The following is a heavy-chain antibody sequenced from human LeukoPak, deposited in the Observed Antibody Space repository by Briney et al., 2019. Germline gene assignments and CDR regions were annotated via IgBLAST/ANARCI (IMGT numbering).Heavy chain of an antibody. D-gene: IGHD3-10*01. J-gene: IGHJ5*02. CDR3: ARSHSGRFDP. CDR2: TYYRSKWSN. Sequence: SQTLSLTCAISADSVSSNTVVWNWIRQSPSRGLEWLGRTYYRSKWSNDYAVSVKSRITINPDTSKNQFSLQQNSVTPEDTAVYYCARSHSGRFDPWGQGTLVTVSS. V-gene: IGHV6-1*01. CDR1: ADSVSSNTVV.